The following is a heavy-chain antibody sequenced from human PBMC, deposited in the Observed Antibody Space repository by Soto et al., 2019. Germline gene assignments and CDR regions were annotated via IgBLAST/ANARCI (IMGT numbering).Heavy chain of an antibody. J-gene: IGHJ6*02. CDR1: GFTFNPYP. Sequence: EVQLLESGGGLVQPGGSLGLSCLAPGFTFNPYPLTWFRRAPGQGREWVSTVPGSGAYKFDPDSVKGRFTSSRDNSKDTLYLQMNSLRPEYTALYYCAKERYYDILADSYSNYGMDVWGQGTPVTVSS. CDR3: AKERYYDILADSYSNYGMDV. V-gene: IGHV3-23*01. D-gene: IGHD3-9*01. CDR2: VPGSGAYK.